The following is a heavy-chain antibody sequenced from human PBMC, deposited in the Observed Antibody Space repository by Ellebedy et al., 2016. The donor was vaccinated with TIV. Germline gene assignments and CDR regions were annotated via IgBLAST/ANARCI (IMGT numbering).Heavy chain of an antibody. D-gene: IGHD2-2*01. CDR3: ARQTVVVVPAATLRGWFDP. Sequence: GESLKISXKGSGYSFTSYWIGWVRQMPGKGLEWMGIIYPGDSDTRYSPSFQGQVTISADKSISTAYLQWSSLKASDTAMYYCARQTVVVVPAATLRGWFDPWGQGTLVTVSS. CDR2: IYPGDSDT. J-gene: IGHJ5*02. V-gene: IGHV5-51*01. CDR1: GYSFTSYW.